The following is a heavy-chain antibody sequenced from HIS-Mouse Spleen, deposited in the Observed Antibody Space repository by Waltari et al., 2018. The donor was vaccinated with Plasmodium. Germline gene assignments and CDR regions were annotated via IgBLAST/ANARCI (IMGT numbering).Heavy chain of an antibody. CDR1: GFTFGSHS. Sequence: EVQLVESGGGLVKPGGSLTPSCAASGFTFGSHSMNWVRQAPGKGLEWVSSISSSSSYIYYADSVKGRFTISRDNAKNSLYLQMNSLRAEDTAVYYCARESSSSWYFDYWGQGTLVTVSS. V-gene: IGHV3-21*01. J-gene: IGHJ4*02. D-gene: IGHD6-13*01. CDR2: ISSSSSYI. CDR3: ARESSSSWYFDY.